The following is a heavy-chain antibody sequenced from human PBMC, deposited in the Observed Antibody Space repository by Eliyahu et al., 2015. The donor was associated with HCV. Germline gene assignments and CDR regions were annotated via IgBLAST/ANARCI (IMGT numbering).Heavy chain of an antibody. Sequence: QLQLQESGPRLVKPSETLSLTCIVXGXSIXXTXYYWGWIRQPPGKGLEXXATVYHSGTDYYXSSLKSRVTISADTSENRFSLKLTSVTAADTAVYFCAAISYSKILGELDSWGQGTLVVVSS. CDR3: AAISYSKILGELDS. D-gene: IGHD4-11*01. V-gene: IGHV4-39*02. CDR2: VYHSGTD. CDR1: GXSIXXTXYY. J-gene: IGHJ4*02.